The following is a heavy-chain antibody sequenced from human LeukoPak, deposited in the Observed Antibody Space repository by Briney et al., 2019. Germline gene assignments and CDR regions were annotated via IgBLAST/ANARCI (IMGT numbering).Heavy chain of an antibody. CDR1: GGSISSYY. Sequence: SETLSLTCTVSGGSISSYYWSWIRQPPGKGLEWIGYIYYSGSTNYNPSLKSRVTISVDTSKNQFSLKLSSVTAADTAVYYCARAKSHYYDSSGHIPLPSSGGYYYYYMDVWGKGTTVTVSS. D-gene: IGHD3-22*01. CDR3: ARAKSHYYDSSGHIPLPSSGGYYYYYMDV. V-gene: IGHV4-59*01. J-gene: IGHJ6*03. CDR2: IYYSGST.